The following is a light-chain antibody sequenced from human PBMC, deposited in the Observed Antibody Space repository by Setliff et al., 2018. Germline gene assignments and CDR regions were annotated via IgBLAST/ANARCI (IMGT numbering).Light chain of an antibody. Sequence: QSVLTQPASVSGSPGQSITISCTGPSSDIGGYNYVSWYQQYPGKAPQLIIYGASKRPSGVSDRFSGSKSGNTASLTISGLQVEDEADYYCNAYSADTTYVFGSGTKVTVL. V-gene: IGLV2-14*03. J-gene: IGLJ1*01. CDR3: NAYSADTTYV. CDR2: GAS. CDR1: SSDIGGYNY.